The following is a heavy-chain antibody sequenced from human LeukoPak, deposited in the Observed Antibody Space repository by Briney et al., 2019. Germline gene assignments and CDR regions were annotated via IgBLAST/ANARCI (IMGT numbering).Heavy chain of an antibody. V-gene: IGHV3-21*01. CDR3: ARDSFIDY. D-gene: IGHD2-2*01. CDR1: GFTFRSYT. CDR2: ISSSSSSI. Sequence: GGSLRLSCAASGFTFRSYTMTWVRQVPGKGLEWVSSISSSSSSIYYADSVKGRFTISRDNAKNSLFLQMNSLRAEDTAVYYCARDSFIDYWGQGTLVTVSS. J-gene: IGHJ4*02.